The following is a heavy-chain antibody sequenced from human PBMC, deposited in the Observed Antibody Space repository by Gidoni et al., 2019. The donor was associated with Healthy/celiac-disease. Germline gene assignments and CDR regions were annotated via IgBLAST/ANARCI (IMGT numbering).Heavy chain of an antibody. CDR2: ISSSSSYT. CDR1: GFTFSDSD. V-gene: IGHV3-11*06. J-gene: IGHJ4*02. D-gene: IGHD5-12*01. Sequence: QVQLVESGGGLVKPGGSLRLSCAASGFTFSDSDMSWIRQAPGKGLGWFSYISSSSSYTNYADSVKGRFTISRDNAKNSLYLQMNSLRAEDTAVYYCARGRMATIAVWDYWGQGTLVTVSS. CDR3: ARGRMATIAVWDY.